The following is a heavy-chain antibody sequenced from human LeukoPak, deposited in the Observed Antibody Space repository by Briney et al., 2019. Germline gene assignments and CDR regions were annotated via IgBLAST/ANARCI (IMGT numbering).Heavy chain of an antibody. V-gene: IGHV1-46*01. CDR1: GYTFTSYY. CDR2: INPSGGST. D-gene: IGHD3-22*01. Sequence: ASVKVSCKASGYTFTSYYMHWVRQAPGQGLEWMGIINPSGGSTSYAQKFQGRVTMTRDTSTSTVYMELSSLRSEDTAVYYCARPDTYYYDSSGYYWDALDIWCQGTMVTVSS. CDR3: ARPDTYYYDSSGYYWDALDI. J-gene: IGHJ3*02.